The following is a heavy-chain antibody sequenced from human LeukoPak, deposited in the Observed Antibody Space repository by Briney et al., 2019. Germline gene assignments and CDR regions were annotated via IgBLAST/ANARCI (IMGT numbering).Heavy chain of an antibody. Sequence: GGSLRLSCAASGFTFTSYGIHWVRQAPGEGLEWVAFISYDGSNTYYADSVKGRFTISRDNSKNTLYLQMNSLIGEDTAVYYCAKDLYNSGWYLTTFDYWGQGILVTVSS. CDR1: GFTFTSYG. CDR2: ISYDGSNT. CDR3: AKDLYNSGWYLTTFDY. J-gene: IGHJ4*02. D-gene: IGHD6-19*01. V-gene: IGHV3-30*02.